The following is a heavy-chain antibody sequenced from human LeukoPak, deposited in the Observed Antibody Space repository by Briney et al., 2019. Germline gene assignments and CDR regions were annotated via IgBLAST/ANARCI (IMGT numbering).Heavy chain of an antibody. CDR1: GGTFSSYG. V-gene: IGHV1-69*05. J-gene: IGHJ4*02. CDR3: ARDLCTNGVCYSDY. Sequence: SVKVSCKASGGTFSSYGISWVRQAPGQGLEWMGGIIPIFGTANYAQKFQGRVTITTDESTSTAYMELSSLRSEDTAVYYCARDLCTNGVCYSDYWGQGTLVTVSS. D-gene: IGHD2-8*01. CDR2: IIPIFGTA.